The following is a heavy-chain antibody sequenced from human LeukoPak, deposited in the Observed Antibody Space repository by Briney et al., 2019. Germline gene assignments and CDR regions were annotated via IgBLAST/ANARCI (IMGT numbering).Heavy chain of an antibody. D-gene: IGHD3/OR15-3a*01. V-gene: IGHV3-15*01. CDR2: IKRKGDDGTI. Sequence: PGGSLTLSCAATGFTFSNAWMSWVRQAPGRGLEGVGRIKRKGDDGTIDYAARVKGSLSISRDDSKNTLYLQMNSLKSEDTAVYYCTAGTGRSDFDYWGQGTLVTVSS. CDR1: GFTFSNAW. CDR3: TAGTGRSDFDY. J-gene: IGHJ4*02.